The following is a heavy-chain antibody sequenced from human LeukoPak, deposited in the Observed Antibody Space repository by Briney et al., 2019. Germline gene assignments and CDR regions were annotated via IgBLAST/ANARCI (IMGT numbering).Heavy chain of an antibody. CDR3: ARVSSGYYSHFDY. CDR1: GFTFSSYW. D-gene: IGHD3-22*01. J-gene: IGHJ4*02. CDR2: IKQDGSEK. Sequence: PGGSLRLSCAASGFTFSSYWMSWVRQAPGKGLEWVANIKQDGSEKYYVDSVKGRFTTPRDNAKNSLYLQMNSLRAEDTAVYYCARVSSGYYSHFDYWGQGTLVTVSS. V-gene: IGHV3-7*01.